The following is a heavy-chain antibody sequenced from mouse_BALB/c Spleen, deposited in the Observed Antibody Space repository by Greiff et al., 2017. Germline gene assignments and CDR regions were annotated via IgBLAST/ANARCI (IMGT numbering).Heavy chain of an antibody. D-gene: IGHD1-1*01. Sequence: EVQLVESGGGLVKPGGSLKLSCAASGFTFSSYAMSWVRQTPEKRLEWVASISSGGSTYYPDSVKGRFTISRDNARNILYLQMSSLRSEDTAMYYCAREDYYGSSRFAYWGQGTLVTVSA. CDR2: ISSGGST. J-gene: IGHJ3*01. V-gene: IGHV5-6-5*01. CDR3: AREDYYGSSRFAY. CDR1: GFTFSSYA.